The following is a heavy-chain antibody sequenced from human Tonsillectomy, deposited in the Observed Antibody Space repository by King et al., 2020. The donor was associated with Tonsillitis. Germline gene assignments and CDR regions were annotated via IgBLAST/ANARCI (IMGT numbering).Heavy chain of an antibody. CDR2: IKQDGSEK. J-gene: IGHJ5*02. CDR3: ARGQTLSSSWFQKNNWFDP. Sequence: EQSGGSLVKPGGSLRLSYAASGFTFNDYWMTWVRHAPGKGLEWVANIKQDGSEKYYLDSVRGRFTISRDNANNSLYLQMNSLRAEDSALYYCARGQTLSSSWFQKNNWFDPWGQGTLVTVSS. V-gene: IGHV3-7*01. CDR1: GFTFNDYW. D-gene: IGHD6-13*01.